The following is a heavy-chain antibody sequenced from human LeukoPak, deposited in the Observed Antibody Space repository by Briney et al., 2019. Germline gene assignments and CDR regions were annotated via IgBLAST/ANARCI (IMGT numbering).Heavy chain of an antibody. CDR2: IYYSGST. CDR3: ARKEIYMYYFDY. V-gene: IGHV4-59*01. D-gene: IGHD5-24*01. J-gene: IGHJ4*02. Sequence: SEALSLTCTVSGGSISSYYWSWIRQPPGKGLEWIGHIYYSGSTNYNPSLKSRVTISVDTSKNQFSLKLSSVTAADTAVYYCARKEIYMYYFDYWGQGTLVTASS. CDR1: GGSISSYY.